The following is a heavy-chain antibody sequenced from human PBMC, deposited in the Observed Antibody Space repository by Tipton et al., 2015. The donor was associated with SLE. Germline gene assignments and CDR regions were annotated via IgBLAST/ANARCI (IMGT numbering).Heavy chain of an antibody. Sequence: TLSLTCTVSGGSISGYYWSWIRQSPGKGLEWIGYISYSGSTNYNPSLKSRVTISLDTNDYFSLRLSSVTAADTAVYYCARGVPSLYDFRRGSWVGPFDTWGQGTLVTVSS. V-gene: IGHV4-59*12. J-gene: IGHJ5*02. CDR2: ISYSGST. CDR3: ARGVPSLYDFRRGSWVGPFDT. D-gene: IGHD3-3*01. CDR1: GGSISGYY.